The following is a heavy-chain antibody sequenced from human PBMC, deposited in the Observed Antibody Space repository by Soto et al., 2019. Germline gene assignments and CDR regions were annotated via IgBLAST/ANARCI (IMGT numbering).Heavy chain of an antibody. Sequence: QLSESGGGLVRPGGSLRVSCAASGFGFGSYAMAWIRQAPGKGLEWVSSISGSGLVTYYADSVRGRFAVSRDNSRNTLFLQMNSLRAEDTSVYYCARTRGTHCSGGSCYYFDIWGRGTLVSV. CDR2: ISGSGLVT. CDR1: GFGFGSYA. J-gene: IGHJ4*02. V-gene: IGHV3-23*01. CDR3: ARTRGTHCSGGSCYYFDI. D-gene: IGHD2-15*01.